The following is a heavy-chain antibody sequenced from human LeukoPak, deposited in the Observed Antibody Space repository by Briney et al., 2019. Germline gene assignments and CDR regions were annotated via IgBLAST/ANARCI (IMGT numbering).Heavy chain of an antibody. CDR2: INPNSGGT. Sequence: ASVKVSCEASGYTFTGYYMHWVRQAPGQGLEWMGWINPNSGGTNYAQKFQGRVTMTRDTSISTAYMELSRLRSDDTAVYYCARYCSSTSCYVGFDYWGQGTLVTVSS. CDR3: ARYCSSTSCYVGFDY. V-gene: IGHV1-2*02. CDR1: GYTFTGYY. D-gene: IGHD2-2*01. J-gene: IGHJ4*02.